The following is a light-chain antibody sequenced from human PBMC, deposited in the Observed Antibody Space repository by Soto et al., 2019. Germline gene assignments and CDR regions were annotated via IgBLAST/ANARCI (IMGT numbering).Light chain of an antibody. CDR1: QRVSSSY. V-gene: IGKV3-20*01. CDR3: QQYGSSPPLT. CDR2: GAS. Sequence: EIVLTQSPGTLSLSPGERATLSCSASQRVSSSYLAWYQQKPGQAPRLLIYGASSRATGIPDRFSGSGSGTDFTLIISRLEPEDFAVYSCQQYGSSPPLTFGQGTRLEIK. J-gene: IGKJ5*01.